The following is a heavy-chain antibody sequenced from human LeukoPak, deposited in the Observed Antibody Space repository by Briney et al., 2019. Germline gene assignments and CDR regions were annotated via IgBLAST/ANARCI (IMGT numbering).Heavy chain of an antibody. CDR3: ARSATGGYFDY. CDR1: GFTFRIYW. J-gene: IGHJ4*02. D-gene: IGHD2-15*01. V-gene: IGHV3-74*01. Sequence: GGSLRLSCAASGFTFRIYWMHWVRQAPGKGLVWVSRINGDGSSTSYADSVKGRFTVSRDNAKNTLYLQMNSLRAEDTAVYYCARSATGGYFDYWGQGTLVTVSS. CDR2: INGDGSST.